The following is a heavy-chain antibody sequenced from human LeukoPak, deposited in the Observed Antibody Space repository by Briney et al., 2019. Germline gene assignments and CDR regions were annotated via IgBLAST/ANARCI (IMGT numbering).Heavy chain of an antibody. Sequence: PGGSLRLSCAASGFTFSRYAMHWVRRAPGEGLEYVSGISSNGGSTYYANSVKGRFTISRDNSKNTLYLQMGSLRAEDMPVYFCARGELVIIKSFDYWGQGTLVTVSS. D-gene: IGHD3-9*01. V-gene: IGHV3-64*01. CDR2: ISSNGGST. CDR3: ARGELVIIKSFDY. CDR1: GFTFSRYA. J-gene: IGHJ4*02.